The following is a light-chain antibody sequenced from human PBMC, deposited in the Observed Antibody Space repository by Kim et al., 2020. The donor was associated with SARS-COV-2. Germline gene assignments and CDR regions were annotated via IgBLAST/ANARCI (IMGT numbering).Light chain of an antibody. CDR1: QSISTY. CDR3: QQSYSTPRA. Sequence: DIQMTQSPSSLSASVGDRVTITCRASQSISTYLNWYQQKPGEAPKLLIYAASSLQSGVPSRFSGSGSGTDFTLTISSLQPEDFATYYYQQSYSTPRAFGQGTKLEI. J-gene: IGKJ2*01. CDR2: AAS. V-gene: IGKV1-39*01.